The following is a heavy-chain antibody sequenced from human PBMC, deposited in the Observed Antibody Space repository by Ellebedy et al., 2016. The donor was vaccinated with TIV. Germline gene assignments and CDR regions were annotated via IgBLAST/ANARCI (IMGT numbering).Heavy chain of an antibody. V-gene: IGHV4/OR15-8*01. CDR3: ARAPAGTQQSPLDY. CDR2: IYQSGST. J-gene: IGHJ4*02. D-gene: IGHD6-13*01. Sequence: ESLKISCVASGFTFSSYAMSWVRQTPGKGLEWIGEIYQSGSTNYNPSLKSRVTISVDKSKNQLSLKLTSVTAADTAVYYCARAPAGTQQSPLDYWGQGTLVTVSS. CDR1: GFTFSSYAM.